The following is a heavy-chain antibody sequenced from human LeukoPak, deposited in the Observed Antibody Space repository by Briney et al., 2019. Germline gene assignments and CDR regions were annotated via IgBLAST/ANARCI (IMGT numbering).Heavy chain of an antibody. V-gene: IGHV3-33*01. Sequence: GGSLRLSCAASGFTFSSYGMHWVRQAPGKGLEWVAVIWYDGSNKYFADSVKGRFTISRDNSKNTPYLQMNSLRAEDTAVYYCARDGVRSGYHEGPDYWGQGTLVTVSS. D-gene: IGHD3-22*01. CDR1: GFTFSSYG. CDR2: IWYDGSNK. CDR3: ARDGVRSGYHEGPDY. J-gene: IGHJ4*02.